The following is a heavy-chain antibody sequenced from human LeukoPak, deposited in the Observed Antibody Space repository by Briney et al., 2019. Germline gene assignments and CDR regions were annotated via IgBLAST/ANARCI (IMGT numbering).Heavy chain of an antibody. CDR1: GGSISSSSYY. CDR3: ARGAYYDILTGYYTAYYFDY. V-gene: IGHV4-39*01. D-gene: IGHD3-9*01. CDR2: IYYSGST. J-gene: IGHJ4*02. Sequence: SETLSLTCTVSGGSISSSSYYWGWIRQPPGKGLVWIGSIYYSGSTYYNPSLKSRVTISVDTSKNQFSLKLSSVTAADTAVYYCARGAYYDILTGYYTAYYFDYWGQGTLVTVSS.